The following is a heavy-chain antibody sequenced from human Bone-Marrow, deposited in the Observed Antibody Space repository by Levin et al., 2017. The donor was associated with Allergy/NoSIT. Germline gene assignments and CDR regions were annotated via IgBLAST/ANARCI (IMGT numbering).Heavy chain of an antibody. J-gene: IGHJ6*02. CDR2: ISYDGSNK. CDR1: GFTFSSYA. D-gene: IGHD6-13*01. CDR3: ARDLGISLGRMDV. Sequence: GESLKISCAASGFTFSSYAMHWVRQAPGKGLEWVAVISYDGSNKYYADSVKGRFTISRDISKNTLYLQMNSLRAEDTAVYYCARDLGISLGRMDVWGQGTTVTVSS. V-gene: IGHV3-30*04.